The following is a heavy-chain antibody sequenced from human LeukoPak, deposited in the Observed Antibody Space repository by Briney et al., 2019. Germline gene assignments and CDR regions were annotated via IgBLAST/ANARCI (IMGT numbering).Heavy chain of an antibody. V-gene: IGHV3-23*01. CDR3: AKHKFGRSGYSEGFDD. D-gene: IGHD3-3*01. CDR1: GFSFSTYA. Sequence: PGGSLRLSCAASGFSFSTYAMSWVRQAPGKGLEWVSAITPSGERAFYADSVMGRFTMSRDNSKNTVYLQMNSLRAGDMALYYCAKHKFGRSGYSEGFDDWGQGTLVTVSS. J-gene: IGHJ4*02. CDR2: ITPSGERA.